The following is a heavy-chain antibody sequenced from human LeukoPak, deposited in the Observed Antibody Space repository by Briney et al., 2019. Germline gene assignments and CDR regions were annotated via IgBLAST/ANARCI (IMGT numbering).Heavy chain of an antibody. V-gene: IGHV3-23*01. CDR2: ISASGGST. J-gene: IGHJ5*02. CDR1: GFTFSSSA. CDR3: AKGGGWFDP. D-gene: IGHD2-15*01. Sequence: GGSLRLSCAASGFTFSSSAMSWVRQAPGKGLEWVSTISASGGSTYYAVSVKGRFTISRDDSENTLYLQMNSLRSEDTAVYYCAKGGGWFDPWGQGTLVTVAS.